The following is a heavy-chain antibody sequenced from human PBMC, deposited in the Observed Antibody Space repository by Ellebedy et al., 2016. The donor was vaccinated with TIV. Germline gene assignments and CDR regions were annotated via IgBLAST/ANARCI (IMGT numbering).Heavy chain of an antibody. CDR1: GGSISSSSYY. CDR3: ARVKSDTSSSSTRYWHFDL. Sequence: SETLSLXXTVSGGSISSSSYYWGWIRQPPGKGLEWIGSIYYSGSSYHNPSLKSRVTISVDTSKNQFSLKLSSVTAADTAVYYCARVKSDTSSSSTRYWHFDLWGRGTLVTVSS. D-gene: IGHD6-13*01. V-gene: IGHV4-39*07. CDR2: IYYSGSS. J-gene: IGHJ2*01.